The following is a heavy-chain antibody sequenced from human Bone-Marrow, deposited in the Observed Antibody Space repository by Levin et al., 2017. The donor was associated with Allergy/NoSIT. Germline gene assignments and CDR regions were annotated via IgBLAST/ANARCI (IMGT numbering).Heavy chain of an antibody. CDR1: GFTFSSHW. D-gene: IGHD3-10*01. J-gene: IGHJ6*02. CDR2: IRQDGSER. Sequence: PGGSLRLSCAASGFTFSSHWMTWVRQAPGKGLEWVANIRQDGSERWYADSVKGRFTISRDNAKNSLYLQMNSLIAEDTAVYHCARGVGRSGDFGMDVWGQGTTVTVPS. V-gene: IGHV3-7*01. CDR3: ARGVGRSGDFGMDV.